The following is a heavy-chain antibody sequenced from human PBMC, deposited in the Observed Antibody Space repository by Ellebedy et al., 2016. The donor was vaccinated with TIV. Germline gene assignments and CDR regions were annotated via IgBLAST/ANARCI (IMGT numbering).Heavy chain of an antibody. CDR2: INPNSGDT. CDR3: ARILRGRGELDY. V-gene: IGHV1-2*02. D-gene: IGHD3-16*01. J-gene: IGHJ4*02. Sequence: ASVKVSCKASGYSFTGYYMHWVRQAPGQGLEWMGWINPNSGDTNYAQNFQGRVTMTRDTSISTAYMELTRLRSDDTAVYYCARILRGRGELDYWGQGTLVTVSS. CDR1: GYSFTGYY.